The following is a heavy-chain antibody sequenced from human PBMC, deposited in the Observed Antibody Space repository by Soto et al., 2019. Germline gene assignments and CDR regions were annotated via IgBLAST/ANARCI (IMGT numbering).Heavy chain of an antibody. Sequence: QVQLVQSGDEVKKPGASVKVSCKASGYIFVNYGIAWLRQAPGQGLEWRGWISPYTGNTHSATKVQGRLTMTTDTSTSTAYMDLGSLTSDDTAVYYCVMVDNYVTPTPQDVWGQGTTVTVSS. CDR1: GYIFVNYG. D-gene: IGHD3-16*01. J-gene: IGHJ6*02. CDR3: VMVDNYVTPTPQDV. CDR2: ISPYTGNT. V-gene: IGHV1-18*01.